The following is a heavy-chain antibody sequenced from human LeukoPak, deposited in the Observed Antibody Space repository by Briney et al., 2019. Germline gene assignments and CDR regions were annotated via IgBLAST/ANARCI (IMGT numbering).Heavy chain of an antibody. D-gene: IGHD2-21*02. CDR1: GFIFNSRG. V-gene: IGHV3-30*18. Sequence: PGGSLRLSCATSGFIFNSRGIHWVRQAPGKGLEWVAVISNDGLRQYYADSVRGRFIIFKDSLINTLYLHMNSLRPDDTAVYYCAKEEGSGDHYYLDYWGQGTLVSVSS. J-gene: IGHJ4*02. CDR2: ISNDGLRQ. CDR3: AKEEGSGDHYYLDY.